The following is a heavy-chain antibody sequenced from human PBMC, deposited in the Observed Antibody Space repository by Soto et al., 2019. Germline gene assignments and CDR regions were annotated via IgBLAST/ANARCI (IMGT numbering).Heavy chain of an antibody. Sequence: SETLSLTCTVSGGSISSGGYYWSWIRQHPGKGLEWIGYIYYSGSTYYNPSLKSRVTISVDTSKNQFSLKLSSVTAADTAVYYCAREGGYSYGSGMDVWGQGTAVTVSS. V-gene: IGHV4-31*03. J-gene: IGHJ6*02. CDR1: GGSISSGGYY. D-gene: IGHD5-18*01. CDR2: IYYSGST. CDR3: AREGGYSYGSGMDV.